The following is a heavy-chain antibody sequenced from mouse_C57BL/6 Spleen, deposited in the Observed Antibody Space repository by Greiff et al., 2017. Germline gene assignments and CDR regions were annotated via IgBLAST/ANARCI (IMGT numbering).Heavy chain of an antibody. CDR1: GYTFTSYW. V-gene: IGHV1-52*01. J-gene: IGHJ3*01. CDR2: IDPSDSET. Sequence: QVQLQQPGAELVRPGSSVKLSCKASGYTFTSYWMHWVKKRPIQGLEWIGNIDPSDSETHYNQKFKDKATLTVDKSSSTAYMQLRSLTSKDSAVYYYARGDSNPAWFAYWGQGTLVTVSA. CDR3: ARGDSNPAWFAY. D-gene: IGHD2-5*01.